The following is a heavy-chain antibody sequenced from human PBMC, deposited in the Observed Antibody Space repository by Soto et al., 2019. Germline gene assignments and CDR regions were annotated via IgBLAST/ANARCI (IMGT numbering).Heavy chain of an antibody. Sequence: EVQLLESGGGLVQPGGSLRLSCAASGFTFSNYAMNWVRQAPGKGLEWVSGISASGGSTNYADSVKGRFTISRDNSKNTLYLQMNRLRAEDTAVYYCAKRPLRDTTFDCWGQGTLVTVSS. CDR2: ISASGGST. D-gene: IGHD1-1*01. V-gene: IGHV3-23*01. CDR1: GFTFSNYA. J-gene: IGHJ4*02. CDR3: AKRPLRDTTFDC.